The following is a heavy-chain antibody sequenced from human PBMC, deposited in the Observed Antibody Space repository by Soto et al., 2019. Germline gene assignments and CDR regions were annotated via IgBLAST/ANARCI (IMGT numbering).Heavy chain of an antibody. Sequence: TGGSLRLSCAVSGFYFNNYGINWVRQAPGKGLEGVSSVRKSDYTYYSDSVKGRFTISRDNAKNSVSLQLNSLRAEATAVYYCAREDSIIIPAVSDFWGQGTRGTASS. J-gene: IGHJ4*02. CDR2: VRKSDYT. D-gene: IGHD2-2*01. CDR1: GFYFNNYG. CDR3: AREDSIIIPAVSDF. V-gene: IGHV3-21*01.